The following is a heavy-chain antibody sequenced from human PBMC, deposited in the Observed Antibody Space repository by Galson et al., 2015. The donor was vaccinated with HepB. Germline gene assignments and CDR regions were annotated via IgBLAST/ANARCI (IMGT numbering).Heavy chain of an antibody. V-gene: IGHV4-34*01. CDR1: GGSFSDDY. Sequence: SETLSLTCAVYGGSFSDDYWSWIRQPPGKGLEWIGEINHSGSTNYNPSLKSRVTISVDTSKNQFSLKLNSVTAADTAVYYCARGHVAGEVNYWGQGTLVTVSS. J-gene: IGHJ4*02. CDR2: INHSGST. CDR3: ARGHVAGEVNY. D-gene: IGHD6-19*01.